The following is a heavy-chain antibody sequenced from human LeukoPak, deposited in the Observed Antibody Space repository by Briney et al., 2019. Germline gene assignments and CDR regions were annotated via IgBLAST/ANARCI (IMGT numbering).Heavy chain of an antibody. CDR1: GFTFSNYW. CDR3: ATAAGTITHNYFDY. D-gene: IGHD6-13*01. CDR2: INSDGSST. J-gene: IGHJ4*02. V-gene: IGHV3-74*01. Sequence: GGSLRRSSAASGFTFSNYWMHWVRQAPGKGLVWVSRINSDGSSTSYADSVKGRFTISTDNAKNTLYLQMNSLRAEDTAVYYCATAAGTITHNYFDYWGQGTLVTVSS.